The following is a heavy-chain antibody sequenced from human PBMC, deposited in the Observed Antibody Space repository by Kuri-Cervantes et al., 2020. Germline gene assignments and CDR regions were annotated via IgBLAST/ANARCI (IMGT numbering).Heavy chain of an antibody. CDR1: GFTFSSYA. CDR2: ISGSGGST. V-gene: IGHV3-23*01. D-gene: IGHD3-3*01. J-gene: IGHJ4*02. CDR3: ARVSKGVWDYDFWSGYYFDY. Sequence: GGSLRLSCAASGFTFSSYAMSWVRQAPGKGLEWVSAISGSGGSTYYADSVKGRFTISRDNSKNTLYLQMNSLRAEDTAVYYCARVSKGVWDYDFWSGYYFDYWGQGTLVTVSS.